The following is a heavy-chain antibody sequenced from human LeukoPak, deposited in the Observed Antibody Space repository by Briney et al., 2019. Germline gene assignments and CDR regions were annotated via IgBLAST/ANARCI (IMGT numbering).Heavy chain of an antibody. V-gene: IGHV3-33*01. CDR3: ARVDMGWSHVGAFDI. CDR2: IWYDGSNK. CDR1: GFTFSSYG. J-gene: IGHJ3*02. Sequence: GGSLRLSCAASGFTFSSYGMHWVRQAPGKGLEWVAVIWYDGSNKYYADSVKGRFTISRDNSKNTLYLQMNGLRAEDTAVYYCARVDMGWSHVGAFDIWGQGTMVTVSS. D-gene: IGHD1-26*01.